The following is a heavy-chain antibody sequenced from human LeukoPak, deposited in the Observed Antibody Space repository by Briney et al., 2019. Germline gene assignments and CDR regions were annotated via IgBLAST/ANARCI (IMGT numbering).Heavy chain of an antibody. V-gene: IGHV4-59*01. J-gene: IGHJ4*02. CDR1: GGSFSGYY. Sequence: PSETLSLTCAVYGGSFSGYYWSWIRQPPGKGLEWIGYISYSGTPKYNPSLKSRVTISADTSNNQFSLKLTSVTAADTAVYYCGRVEWSSGPIDFWGQGTLVTVSS. D-gene: IGHD3-3*01. CDR3: GRVEWSSGPIDF. CDR2: ISYSGTP.